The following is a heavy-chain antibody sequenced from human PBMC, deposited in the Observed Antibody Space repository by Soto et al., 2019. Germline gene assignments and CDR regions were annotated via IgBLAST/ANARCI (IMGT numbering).Heavy chain of an antibody. CDR2: IYYSGST. Sequence: SETLSLTCTVSGGSISSSSYYWGWIRQPPGKGLEWIGSIYYSGSTYYNPSLKSRVTISVDTSKNQFSLKLSSVTAADTAVYYCARRSSSWYKGSWFDPWGQGTLVTVSS. CDR1: GGSISSSSYY. D-gene: IGHD6-13*01. V-gene: IGHV4-39*01. CDR3: ARRSSSWYKGSWFDP. J-gene: IGHJ5*02.